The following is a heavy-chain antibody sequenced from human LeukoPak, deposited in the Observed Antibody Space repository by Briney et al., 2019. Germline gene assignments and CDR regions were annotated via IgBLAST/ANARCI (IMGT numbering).Heavy chain of an antibody. CDR1: GGSISSYY. V-gene: IGHV4-59*08. Sequence: SETLSLTCTVSGGSISSYYWSWIRQPPGKGLEWIGYIYYSGSTKYNPSLKSRVTISVDTSKNQFSLKLTTVTAADTAVYYCARLGIGVVPSAMLGDYYFDYWGQGTLVTVSS. J-gene: IGHJ4*02. CDR3: ARLGIGVVPSAMLGDYYFDY. CDR2: IYYSGST. D-gene: IGHD2-2*01.